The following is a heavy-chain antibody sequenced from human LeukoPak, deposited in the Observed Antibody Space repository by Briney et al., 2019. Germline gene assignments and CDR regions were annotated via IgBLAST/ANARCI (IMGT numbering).Heavy chain of an antibody. Sequence: ASVNVSCKASGYTFTGYYMHWVRQAPGQGVECVLGINPNSGGTNYTQKFQGRVSMNRDTSISTPYMGLTGLRSDDTHVYYCARDIGAGTGYFDYWGQGTLVTVCS. J-gene: IGHJ4*02. CDR3: ARDIGAGTGYFDY. CDR2: INPNSGGT. CDR1: GYTFTGYY. D-gene: IGHD6-19*01. V-gene: IGHV1-2*02.